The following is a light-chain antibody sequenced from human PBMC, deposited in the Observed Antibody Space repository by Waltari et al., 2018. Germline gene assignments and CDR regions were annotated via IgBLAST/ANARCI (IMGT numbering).Light chain of an antibody. CDR1: QSVSRA. J-gene: IGKJ1*01. CDR2: GAS. CDR3: QHYLRLPVT. Sequence: EIVLTQSPRTLSLSRGEKATVSCSTSQSVSRALALYQQKPGQAPRLLIYGASTRATGSPDRFSGSGSGTDFSPTISRLEPDDFAVYYCQHYLRLPVTFGQGTTVEI. V-gene: IGKV3-20*01.